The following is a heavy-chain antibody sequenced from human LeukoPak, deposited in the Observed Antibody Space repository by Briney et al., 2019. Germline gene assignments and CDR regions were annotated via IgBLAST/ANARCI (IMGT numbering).Heavy chain of an antibody. V-gene: IGHV1-2*02. CDR1: GYTFTSYD. J-gene: IGHJ5*02. CDR2: INPNSGGT. Sequence: GASVKVSCKASGYTFTSYDINWVRQATGQGLEWMGWINPNSGGTNYAQKFQGRVTMTRDTSISTAYMELSRLRSDDTAVYYCARGGSYYSWFDPWGQGTLVTVSS. D-gene: IGHD1-26*01. CDR3: ARGGSYYSWFDP.